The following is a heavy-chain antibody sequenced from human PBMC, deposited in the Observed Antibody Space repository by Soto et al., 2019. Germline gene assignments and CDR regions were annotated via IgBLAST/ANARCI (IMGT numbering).Heavy chain of an antibody. CDR3: ARDVGATGD. J-gene: IGHJ4*02. CDR2: INAGNGNT. V-gene: IGHV1-3*01. Sequence: QVQLVQSGAEVKKPGASVKVSCKXXXXXXXXXXXXGVRQAPGQRLEWRGWINAGNGNTKYSQKXXXXXXXXXXXXXXXXXXXXXXXXXEDXAVYYCARDVGATGDWGQGTLVTVSS. CDR1: XXXXXXXX. D-gene: IGHD1-26*01.